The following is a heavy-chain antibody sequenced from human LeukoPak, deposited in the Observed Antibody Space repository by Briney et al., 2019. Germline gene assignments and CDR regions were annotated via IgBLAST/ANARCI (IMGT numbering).Heavy chain of an antibody. CDR3: ARHGSRRGAWFDP. Sequence: GGSLRLSCAASGFTFNTYWMNWVRQAPGKGLEWGANIKQDGSEKSYVDSVKGRFTISRDNAENSLYLQMNSLRAEDTAVYYCARHGSRRGAWFDPWGQGTLVTVSS. D-gene: IGHD3-10*01. J-gene: IGHJ5*02. V-gene: IGHV3-7*01. CDR2: IKQDGSEK. CDR1: GFTFNTYW.